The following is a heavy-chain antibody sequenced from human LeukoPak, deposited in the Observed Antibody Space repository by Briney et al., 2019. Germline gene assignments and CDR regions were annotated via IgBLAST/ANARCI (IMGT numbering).Heavy chain of an antibody. D-gene: IGHD3-22*01. CDR1: GGSFSGYY. Sequence: SETLSLTCAVYGGSFSGYYWSWIRQPPGKGLEWIGEINHSGSTNYNPSLKSRVTISVDTSKNQFSPKLSSVTAADTAVYYCARGYPWGYDSTPGAGYSGQGTLVTVSS. V-gene: IGHV4-34*01. CDR2: INHSGST. CDR3: ARGYPWGYDSTPGAGY. J-gene: IGHJ4*02.